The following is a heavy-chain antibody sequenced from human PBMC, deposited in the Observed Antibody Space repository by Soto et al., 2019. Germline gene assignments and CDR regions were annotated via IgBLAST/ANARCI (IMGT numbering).Heavy chain of an antibody. J-gene: IGHJ6*02. D-gene: IGHD3-10*01. V-gene: IGHV3-49*04. CDR3: TREGNGMDV. Sequence: GGSLRLSCTASGFTFGDYAMSWVRQAPGKWLEWVGFIRGNLYGGTTDYAASVKARFTISRDDSKNIAYLQMNDLTTEDTAVYYFTREGNGMDVWGQGTTVTVSS. CDR2: IRGNLYGGTT. CDR1: GFTFGDYA.